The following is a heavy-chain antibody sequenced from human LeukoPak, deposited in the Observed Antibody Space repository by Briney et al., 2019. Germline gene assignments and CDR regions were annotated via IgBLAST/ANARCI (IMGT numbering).Heavy chain of an antibody. J-gene: IGHJ5*02. V-gene: IGHV3-64*01. CDR3: ARGTEMATIRSGWFDP. CDR1: GFTFSSYA. D-gene: IGHD5-24*01. CDR2: ISSNGGST. Sequence: PGGSLRLSCAASGFTFSSYAMHWVRQARGKGLEYVSAISSNGGSTYYANSVKGRFTISRDNSKNTLYLQMGSLRAEDMAVYYCARGTEMATIRSGWFDPWGQGTLVTVSS.